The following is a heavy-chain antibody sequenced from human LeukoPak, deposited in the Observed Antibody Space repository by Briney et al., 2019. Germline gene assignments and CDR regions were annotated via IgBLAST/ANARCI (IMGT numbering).Heavy chain of an antibody. CDR1: GFTFDDYA. CDR3: AKDGRSRYSSSWYSYFDY. CDR2: ISWNSGSI. J-gene: IGHJ4*02. D-gene: IGHD6-13*01. V-gene: IGHV3-9*01. Sequence: GGSLRLSCAASGFTFDDYAMHWVRRAPGKGLEWVSGISWNSGSIGYADSVKGRFTISRDNAKNSLYLQMNSLRAEDTALYYCAKDGRSRYSSSWYSYFDYWGQGTLVTVSS.